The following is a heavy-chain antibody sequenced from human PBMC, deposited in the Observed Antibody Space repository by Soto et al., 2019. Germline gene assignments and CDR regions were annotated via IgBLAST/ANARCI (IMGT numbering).Heavy chain of an antibody. CDR2: ISSSGSTI. Sequence: GRSLRLSCAASGFPFSSYAMSWVRQAPGKGMEWVSAISSSGSTIYYADSVKGRFTISRDNAKNSLYLQMNSLRAEDTAVYYCARDQAGIVGATYFDYWGQGTLVTVSS. V-gene: IGHV3-11*01. CDR3: ARDQAGIVGATYFDY. D-gene: IGHD1-26*01. J-gene: IGHJ4*02. CDR1: GFPFSSYA.